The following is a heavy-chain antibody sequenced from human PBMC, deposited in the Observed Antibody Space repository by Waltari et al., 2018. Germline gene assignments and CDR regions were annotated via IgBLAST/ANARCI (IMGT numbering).Heavy chain of an antibody. CDR1: GCSISRFY. CDR3: ARGGGGDWEWFDP. CDR2: IYYTGST. V-gene: IGHV4-59*01. J-gene: IGHJ5*02. D-gene: IGHD2-21*02. Sequence: QVQLQESGPSLLKPSETLSLICTVSGCSISRFYWSWVRQPPGKGLDWIGYIYYTGSTNFNPSLKSRVTMSVDTSKNQFSLKLSSVTAADTAFYYCARGGGGDWEWFDPWGQGTLVTVSS.